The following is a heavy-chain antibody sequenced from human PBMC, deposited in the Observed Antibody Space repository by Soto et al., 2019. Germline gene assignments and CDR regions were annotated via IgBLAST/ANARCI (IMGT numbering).Heavy chain of an antibody. CDR3: AIAGIAAAIPGSAFDI. J-gene: IGHJ3*02. Sequence: EVQLVESGGGLVQPGGSLRLSCAASGFTVSSNYMSWVRQAPGKGLEWVSVIYSGGSTYYADSVKGRFTISRDNSKNTLYLQMNSLRAEDTAVYYCAIAGIAAAIPGSAFDIWGQGTMVTVSS. D-gene: IGHD6-13*01. V-gene: IGHV3-66*01. CDR1: GFTVSSNY. CDR2: IYSGGST.